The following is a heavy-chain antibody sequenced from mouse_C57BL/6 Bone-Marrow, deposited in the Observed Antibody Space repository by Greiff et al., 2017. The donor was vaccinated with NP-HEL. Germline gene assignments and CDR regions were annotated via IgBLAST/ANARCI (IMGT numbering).Heavy chain of an antibody. J-gene: IGHJ2*01. CDR2: IYPRSGNT. CDR3: AREDYYARDFDY. CDR1: GYTFTSYG. D-gene: IGHD1-1*01. V-gene: IGHV1-81*01. Sequence: VKLQESGAELARPGASVKLSCKASGYTFTSYGISWVKQRTGQGLEWIGEIYPRSGNTYYNEKFKGKATLTADKSSSTAYMELRSLTSEDSAVYFCAREDYYARDFDYWGQGTTLTVSS.